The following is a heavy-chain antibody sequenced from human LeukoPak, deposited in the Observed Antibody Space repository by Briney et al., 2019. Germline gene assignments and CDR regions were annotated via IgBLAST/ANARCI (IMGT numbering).Heavy chain of an antibody. CDR1: GGSFSGYY. CDR2: IYYSGST. D-gene: IGHD3-16*02. V-gene: IGHV4-59*01. J-gene: IGHJ3*02. CDR3: ARDRRGYDYVWGSYRYDAFDI. Sequence: SETLSLTCAVYGGSFSGYYWSWIRQPPGKGLEWIGYIYYSGSTNYNPSLKSRVTISVDTSKNQFSLKLSSVTAADTAVYYCARDRRGYDYVWGSYRYDAFDIWGQGTMVTVSS.